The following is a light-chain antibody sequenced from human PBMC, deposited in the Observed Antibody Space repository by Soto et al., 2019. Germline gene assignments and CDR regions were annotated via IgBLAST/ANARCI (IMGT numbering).Light chain of an antibody. J-gene: IGKJ5*01. CDR3: QQSSNWPPIT. CDR2: DAS. V-gene: IGKV3-11*01. Sequence: EIVLTQSPATLSLSPGERATLSCRASQSVTTYLAWYQQKPGQAPRLLIYDASNRATGIPARFSGSGSGTDFTLIISSLEPEDFAVYYCQQSSNWPPITFGQGTRLEIK. CDR1: QSVTTY.